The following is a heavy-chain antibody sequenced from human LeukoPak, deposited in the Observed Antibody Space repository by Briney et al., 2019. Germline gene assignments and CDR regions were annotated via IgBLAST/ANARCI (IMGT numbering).Heavy chain of an antibody. CDR3: ARQSHIGRLRLGELTLARFDP. V-gene: IGHV4-39*01. J-gene: IGHJ5*02. Sequence: SETLSLTCTVSGGSISSSSYYWGWIRQPPGKGLEWIGSIYYSGSTYYNPSLKSRVTISVDTSKNQFSLKLSSVTAADTAVYYCARQSHIGRLRLGELTLARFDPWGQGTLVTVSS. CDR1: GGSISSSSYY. D-gene: IGHD3-16*01. CDR2: IYYSGST.